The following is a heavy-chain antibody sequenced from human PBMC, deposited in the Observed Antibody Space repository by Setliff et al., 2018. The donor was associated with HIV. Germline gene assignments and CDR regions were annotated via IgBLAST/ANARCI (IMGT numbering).Heavy chain of an antibody. V-gene: IGHV4-31*03. D-gene: IGHD3-10*01. J-gene: IGHJ4*02. Sequence: SETLSLTCSVSGVSINSGHYYWSWIRHHPGKGLEWIGYIYYTGSTYFNPSLKSRLTLSIDTSKNQFSLKLSSVTAADTAVYYCARDRYAGEIDYWGQGTLVTVSS. CDR1: GVSINSGHYY. CDR3: ARDRYAGEIDY. CDR2: IYYTGST.